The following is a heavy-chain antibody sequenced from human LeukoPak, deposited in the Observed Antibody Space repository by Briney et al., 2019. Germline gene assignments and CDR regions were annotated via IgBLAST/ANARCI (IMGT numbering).Heavy chain of an antibody. V-gene: IGHV4-4*07. CDR2: IYTSGST. CDR3: ARSSIAARLDY. Sequence: PSETLSLTCTVSGGSISSYYWSWIRQPAGKGLGWIGRIYTSGSTNYNPSLKSRVIMSVDTSKNQFSLKLSSVTAADTAVYYCARSSIAARLDYWGQGTLVTVSS. J-gene: IGHJ4*02. D-gene: IGHD6-6*01. CDR1: GGSISSYY.